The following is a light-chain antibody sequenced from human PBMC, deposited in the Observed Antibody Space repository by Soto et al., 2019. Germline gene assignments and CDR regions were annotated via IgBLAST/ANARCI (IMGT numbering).Light chain of an antibody. Sequence: QSALTQPASGSGSPGQSITISCTGTSSDVGGYNYVSWYQQHPGKAPKLMIYEVSNRPSGVSNRFSGSKSGNTASLTISGLQAEDEADYHCRSYTSRSTRYVFATGTKVIVL. CDR3: RSYTSRSTRYV. V-gene: IGLV2-14*01. CDR2: EVS. CDR1: SSDVGGYNY. J-gene: IGLJ1*01.